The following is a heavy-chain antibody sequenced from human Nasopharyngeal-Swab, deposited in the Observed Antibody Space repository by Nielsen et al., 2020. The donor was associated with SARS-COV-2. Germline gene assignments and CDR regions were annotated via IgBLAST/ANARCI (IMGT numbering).Heavy chain of an antibody. CDR2: ISSSSTI. Sequence: GGSLRLSCAASGFTFSDYYMNWVRQAPGKGLEWVSSISSSSTIYYADSVKGRFTISRDNAKNSLYLQMDRLRVEDTAVYYCAREADLMGYDDAFDIWGRGTVVTVSS. D-gene: IGHD3-16*01. V-gene: IGHV3-69-1*01. CDR1: GFTFSDYY. CDR3: AREADLMGYDDAFDI. J-gene: IGHJ3*02.